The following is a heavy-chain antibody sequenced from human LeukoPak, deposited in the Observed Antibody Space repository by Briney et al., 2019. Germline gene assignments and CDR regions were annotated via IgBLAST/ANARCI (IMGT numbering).Heavy chain of an antibody. V-gene: IGHV4-59*01. CDR1: GGSISSYY. D-gene: IGHD3-22*01. J-gene: IGHJ4*02. CDR2: IYYSGST. CDR3: ARGWNYYDSSGYSPFDY. Sequence: SETLSLTCTVSGGSISSYYWSWIRQPPGKGLEWIGYIYYSGSTNYNPSLKSRVTISVDTSKNQFSLKLSSVTAADTAVYYCARGWNYYDSSGYSPFDYWGQGTLVTVSS.